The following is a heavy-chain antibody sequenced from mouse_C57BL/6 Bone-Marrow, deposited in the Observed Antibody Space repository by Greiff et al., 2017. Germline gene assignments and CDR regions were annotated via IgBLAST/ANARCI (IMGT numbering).Heavy chain of an antibody. CDR3: VRAWGGYDRGTFDY. CDR1: GFTFNTYA. J-gene: IGHJ2*01. D-gene: IGHD2-2*01. Sequence: EVQVVESGGGLVQPKGSLKLSCAASGFTFNTYAMHWVRQAPGTGLEWVARIRSKSSNYATYYADSVKDRFTISRDDSQSMLYLQMNNLKTEDTAMYYCVRAWGGYDRGTFDYWGQGTTLTVSS. V-gene: IGHV10-3*01. CDR2: IRSKSSNYAT.